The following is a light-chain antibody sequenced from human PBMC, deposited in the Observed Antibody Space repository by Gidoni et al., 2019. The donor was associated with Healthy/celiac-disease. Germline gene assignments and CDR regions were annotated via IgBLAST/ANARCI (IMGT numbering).Light chain of an antibody. CDR1: QDISNY. CDR3: QQYDNLPT. CDR2: DAS. Sequence: IQMTQSPSSLSASVGDRVTITCQASQDISNYLNLYQQKPGKAPKLLIYDASNLETGVPSRFSGSGSGTDFTFTISSLQPEDIATYYCQQYDNLPTFGQGTKVEIK. V-gene: IGKV1-33*01. J-gene: IGKJ1*01.